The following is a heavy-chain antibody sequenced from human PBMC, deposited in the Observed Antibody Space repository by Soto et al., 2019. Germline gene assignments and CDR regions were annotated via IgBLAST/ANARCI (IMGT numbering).Heavy chain of an antibody. V-gene: IGHV3-23*01. Sequence: EAQMLESGGGSVQTGGSLRLSCAASGFTFTTYAVAWVRQSPGKGLEWVSSISASGCGTWYADSVKGRFTISRDNSKNTLYLQMNSLGAVDTAVYYCARRPTATASWGRGTLVIVSS. CDR2: ISASGCGT. CDR3: ARRPTATAS. J-gene: IGHJ5*02. D-gene: IGHD1-1*01. CDR1: GFTFTTYA.